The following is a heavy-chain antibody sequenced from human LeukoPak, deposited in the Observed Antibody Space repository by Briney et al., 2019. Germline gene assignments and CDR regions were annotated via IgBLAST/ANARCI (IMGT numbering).Heavy chain of an antibody. CDR3: ARDPLTEGYGYNWFDP. CDR2: ISSSGST. CDR1: GDSISSGDYY. J-gene: IGHJ5*02. V-gene: IGHV4-61*02. D-gene: IGHD6-13*01. Sequence: PSETLSLTCTASGDSISSGDYYWSWIRQPAGKGLKWIGRISSSGSTNYNPSLKSRVTISVDTSKNQFSLKLSSVTAADTAVYYCARDPLTEGYGYNWFDPWGQGTLVNVSS.